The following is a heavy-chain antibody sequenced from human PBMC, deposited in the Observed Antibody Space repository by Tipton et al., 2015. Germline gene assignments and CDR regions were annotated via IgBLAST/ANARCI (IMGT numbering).Heavy chain of an antibody. V-gene: IGHV4-39*02. Sequence: TLSLTCTVSGVSISGTSYYWGWIRQPPGKGLEWIGSIYYSGDMYYNPSLKSRVAMSVDTSNNHFSLRLTSLTASDTAVYYCASLLLYGDYVHGLGYWGRGTLGTVSS. CDR1: GVSISGTSYY. D-gene: IGHD4-17*01. CDR2: IYYSGDM. CDR3: ASLLLYGDYVHGLGY. J-gene: IGHJ4*02.